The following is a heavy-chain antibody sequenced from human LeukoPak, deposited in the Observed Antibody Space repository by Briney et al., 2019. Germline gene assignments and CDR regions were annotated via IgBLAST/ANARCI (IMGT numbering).Heavy chain of an antibody. V-gene: IGHV4-61*08. CDR3: ARGAGQGY. Sequence: SETLSLTCTVSGGSVSTSDYYWGWIRQTPGKGLEWIGDIFHNGKTNYNPSLKGRVTISIDTSNNQFSLKLSSVTAADTAVCYCARGAGQGYWGQGTLVTVSS. CDR1: GGSVSTSDYY. J-gene: IGHJ4*02. CDR2: IFHNGKT.